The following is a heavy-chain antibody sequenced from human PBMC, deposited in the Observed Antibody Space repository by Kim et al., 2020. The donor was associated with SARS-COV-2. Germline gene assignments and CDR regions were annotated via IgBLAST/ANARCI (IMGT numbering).Heavy chain of an antibody. CDR1: GYSFISYW. V-gene: IGHV5-51*01. D-gene: IGHD2-2*02. Sequence: GESLKISCKGSGYSFISYWIGWVRQMPGKGLEWMGIIYPDDSDTTYSPSFQGQVTTSADKSISTAYLQWSSLKASDTAIYYCARAPCSSSSCYNSYYAMDVWGQGTTVTVSS. J-gene: IGHJ6*02. CDR3: ARAPCSSSSCYNSYYAMDV. CDR2: IYPDDSDT.